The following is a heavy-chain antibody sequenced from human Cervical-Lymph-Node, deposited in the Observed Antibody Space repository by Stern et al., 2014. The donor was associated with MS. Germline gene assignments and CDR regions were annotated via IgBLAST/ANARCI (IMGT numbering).Heavy chain of an antibody. V-gene: IGHV3-9*01. D-gene: IGHD5-24*01. Sequence: EVQLEESGGGLVQPGRSLRLSCAASGFIFDDYVMHWIRHRPGKGLEWVSGITWNSDKLVYGDSVKGRFTISRDNAKNSVYLQMDNLKVEDTALYYCAKDLEGDGYNFAFEVWGQGTLVTVAS. J-gene: IGHJ3*01. CDR3: AKDLEGDGYNFAFEV. CDR1: GFIFDDYV. CDR2: ITWNSDKL.